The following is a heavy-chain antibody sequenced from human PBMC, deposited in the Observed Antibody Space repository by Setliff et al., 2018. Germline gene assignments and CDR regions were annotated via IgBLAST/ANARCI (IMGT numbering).Heavy chain of an antibody. CDR3: AKDRVNDGYWDFDS. CDR1: GFIFRDYT. D-gene: IGHD1-1*01. CDR2: VIQGGSG. Sequence: GESLKISCAASGFIFRDYTMVWVRQAPGKGLEWVAGVIQGGSGVYADSVKGRSTISRDNSRNTFFLQMNNLRAEDTATYYCAKDRVNDGYWDFDSWGQGIVVTVS. J-gene: IGHJ4*02. V-gene: IGHV3-23*03.